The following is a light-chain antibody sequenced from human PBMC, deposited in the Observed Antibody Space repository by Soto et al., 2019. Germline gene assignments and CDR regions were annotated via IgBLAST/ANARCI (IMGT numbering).Light chain of an antibody. V-gene: IGKV3-15*01. CDR1: QSVSTY. CDR2: GAS. CDR3: QQYDSWPPSYT. J-gene: IGKJ2*01. Sequence: EIEMTQSPATLSVSLGDRATLSCRASQSVSTYLAWYQQKPGQAPRLLIYGASTMASGIPARFSGSGSETDFTLTISSLQSEDVAVDYYQQYDSWPPSYTFGQGTKLEIK.